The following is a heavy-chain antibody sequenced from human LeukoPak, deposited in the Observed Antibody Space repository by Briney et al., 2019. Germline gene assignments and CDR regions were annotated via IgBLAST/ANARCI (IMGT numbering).Heavy chain of an antibody. CDR2: INHSGST. J-gene: IGHJ4*02. D-gene: IGHD3-9*01. V-gene: IGHV4-34*01. CDR3: ARGSLGWYDFLTGYYHRNPYYFDY. CDR1: GGSFSGYY. Sequence: PSETLSLTCAVYGGSFSGYYWSWIRQPPGKGLEWIGEINHSGSTNYNPSLKSRVTISVDTSKNQFSLKLSSVTAADTAVYYCARGSLGWYDFLTGYYHRNPYYFDYWGQGTLVTVSS.